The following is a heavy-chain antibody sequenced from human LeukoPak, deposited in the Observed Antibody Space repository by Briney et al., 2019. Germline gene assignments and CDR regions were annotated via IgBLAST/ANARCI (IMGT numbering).Heavy chain of an antibody. CDR3: ARHYGGIRPNYYYFYMDL. Sequence: QAGGSLRLSCAAPGFTFRIYALHWVRQAPGKGLEWVAVTSYDESKKYYADSVRGRFTISRDNSENTLYLQMNSLTAEDTTVCYCARHYGGIRPNYYYFYMDLWGKGTTVTVSS. CDR2: TSYDESKK. CDR1: GFTFRIYA. D-gene: IGHD4-23*01. V-gene: IGHV3-30-3*01. J-gene: IGHJ6*03.